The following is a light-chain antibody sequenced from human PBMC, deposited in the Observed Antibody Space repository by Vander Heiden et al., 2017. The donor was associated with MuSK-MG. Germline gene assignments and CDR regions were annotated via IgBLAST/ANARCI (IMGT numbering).Light chain of an antibody. Sequence: VLTQSPGTLSFSPGERATLSCRASQSVSSAYLAWYHQKPGQAPRLLIYGASTRASGIPDRFSGSGSGTDFTLTIDRLEPEEFAVYYCQHYGTSPPLTFGGGTKVEIK. CDR2: GAS. CDR1: QSVSSAY. V-gene: IGKV3-20*01. J-gene: IGKJ4*01. CDR3: QHYGTSPPLT.